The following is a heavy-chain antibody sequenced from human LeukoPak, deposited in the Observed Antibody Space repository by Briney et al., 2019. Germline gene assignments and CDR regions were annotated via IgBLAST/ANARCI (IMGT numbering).Heavy chain of an antibody. CDR1: GFTFSNYA. D-gene: IGHD3-9*01. Sequence: GGSLRLSCAASGFTFSNYALSWVRQAPGKGLEWVSAITGSGGNTYYADSVKGRFTISRDNSKNTVFLQMNSLRAEDTAVYYCAKWGDYDVLTGYYVSDYWGQGTLVTVSS. CDR2: ITGSGGNT. V-gene: IGHV3-23*01. CDR3: AKWGDYDVLTGYYVSDY. J-gene: IGHJ4*02.